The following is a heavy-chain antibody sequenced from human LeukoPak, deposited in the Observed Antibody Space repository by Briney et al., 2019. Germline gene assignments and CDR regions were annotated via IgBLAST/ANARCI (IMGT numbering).Heavy chain of an antibody. CDR2: IVNSGGTT. D-gene: IGHD3-10*01. V-gene: IGHV3-11*01. Sequence: GGSLRLSCAASGFTFSKYYMSWIRQAPGKGLEWISYIVNSGGTTSYADSVQGRFTISSDDAKNSLYLQMNSLRAEDTAVYYCAGGHGSGSYSAWGQGIPVTVSS. CDR3: AGGHGSGSYSA. J-gene: IGHJ5*02. CDR1: GFTFSKYY.